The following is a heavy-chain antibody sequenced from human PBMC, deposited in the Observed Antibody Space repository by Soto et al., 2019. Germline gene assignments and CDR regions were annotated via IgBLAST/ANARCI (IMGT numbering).Heavy chain of an antibody. CDR1: GFTFSNYG. CDR3: ARVGDGYSFDY. CDR2: IWYDGSNK. J-gene: IGHJ4*02. D-gene: IGHD4-4*01. Sequence: QVQLVESGGGVVQPGRSLRLSCAASGFTFSNYGMHWVRQAPGKGLEWVAIIWYDGSNKYYADSVKGRFTISRDNSKNTLYLQMNSLRAEDPAVYYCARVGDGYSFDYWGQGTLVTVSS. V-gene: IGHV3-33*01.